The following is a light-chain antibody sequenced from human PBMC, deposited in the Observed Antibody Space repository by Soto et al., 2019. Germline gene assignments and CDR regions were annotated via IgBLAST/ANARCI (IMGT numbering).Light chain of an antibody. CDR1: QDITNY. J-gene: IGKJ3*01. V-gene: IGKV1-33*01. Sequence: DIQMTQSPSSLSASVGDRVTITCQASQDITNYLSWYQQKPGKAPKLLIYGASNLQTGVPSRFSGGGSGTDFTLTIRGPQPEDIATYYCQHYGDFPFTFGPGTKVEI. CDR2: GAS. CDR3: QHYGDFPFT.